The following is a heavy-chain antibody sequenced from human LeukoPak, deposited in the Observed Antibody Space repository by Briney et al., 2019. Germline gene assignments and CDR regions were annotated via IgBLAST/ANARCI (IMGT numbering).Heavy chain of an antibody. CDR1: GFTFSTYS. Sequence: GGSLRLSCAASGFTFSTYSMDWVRQAPGKGLEWVSPITSSSSHMYYADSVKGRFTISRDNAKNSLYLQMNSLRDEDTAVYYCARDMEIGTMVTFKYWYWGQGTLVTVSS. V-gene: IGHV3-21*01. CDR2: ITSSSSHM. CDR3: ARDMEIGTMVTFKYWY. D-gene: IGHD3-16*01. J-gene: IGHJ4*02.